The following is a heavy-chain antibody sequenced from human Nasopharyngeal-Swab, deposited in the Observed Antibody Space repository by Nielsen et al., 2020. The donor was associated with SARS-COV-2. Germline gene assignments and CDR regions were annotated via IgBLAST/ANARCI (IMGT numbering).Heavy chain of an antibody. CDR3: AKAPGVREDI. J-gene: IGHJ4*02. Sequence: GESLKISCAASGFTFSSYAMSWVRQAPGKGLEWVSAISGSGSSTYYADSVKGRFTISRDNSKNTLYLQMNSLRAEDTAVFYCAKAPGVREDIWGQGTLVTVSS. V-gene: IGHV3-23*01. D-gene: IGHD3-3*01. CDR1: GFTFSSYA. CDR2: ISGSGSST.